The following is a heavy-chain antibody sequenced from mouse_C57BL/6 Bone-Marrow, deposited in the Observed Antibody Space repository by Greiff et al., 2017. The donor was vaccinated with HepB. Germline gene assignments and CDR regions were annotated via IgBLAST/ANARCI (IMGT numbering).Heavy chain of an antibody. D-gene: IGHD2-4*01. CDR1: GFTFSDYG. CDR3: ATITTRGYFDY. J-gene: IGHJ2*01. CDR2: ISSGSSTI. Sequence: EVQLQQSGGGLVKPGGSLKLSCAASGFTFSDYGMHWVRQAPEKGLEWVAYISSGSSTIYYAATVKGRFTISRDNAKNTLFLQMTSLRSEDTAMYYCATITTRGYFDYWGQGTTLTVSS. V-gene: IGHV5-17*01.